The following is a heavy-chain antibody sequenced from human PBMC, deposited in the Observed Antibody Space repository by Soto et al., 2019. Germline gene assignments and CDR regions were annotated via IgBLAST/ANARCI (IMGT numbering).Heavy chain of an antibody. Sequence: GSLRLSCAASGFAVSSNYMTWVRQAPGKGLEWVSVIYSGGQTYYADSVKGRFTISRDSSKNMLHLQMNGVRAEDTAVYYCARKEVAAHPPYFDTWGQGTMVTVSS. J-gene: IGHJ3*02. CDR3: ARKEVAAHPPYFDT. CDR1: GFAVSSNY. D-gene: IGHD6-19*01. V-gene: IGHV3-66*01. CDR2: IYSGGQT.